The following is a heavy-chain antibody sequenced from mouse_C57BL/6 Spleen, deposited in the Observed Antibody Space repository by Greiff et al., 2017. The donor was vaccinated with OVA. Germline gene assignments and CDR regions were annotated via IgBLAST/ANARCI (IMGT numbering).Heavy chain of an antibody. CDR2: IDPSDSYT. CDR1: GYTFTSYW. V-gene: IGHV1-50*01. D-gene: IGHD1-1*01. CDR3: ARPTHSYYGSGLYCDY. Sequence: VQLQQPGAELVKPGASVKLSCKASGYTFTSYWMQWVKQRPGQGLEWIGEIDPSDSYTNSNQKFKGKATLTVDTSSSTAYMQLSSLTSEDSAVYYCARPTHSYYGSGLYCDYWGQGTTLTVSS. J-gene: IGHJ2*01.